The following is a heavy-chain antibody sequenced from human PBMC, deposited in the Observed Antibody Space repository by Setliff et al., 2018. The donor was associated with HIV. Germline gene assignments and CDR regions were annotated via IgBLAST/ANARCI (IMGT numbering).Heavy chain of an antibody. CDR2: MNPNTGQT. J-gene: IGHJ4*02. V-gene: IGHV1-8*02. Sequence: ASVKVSCKASGGTFSSYAISWVRQAPGQGLEWMGWMNPNTGQTAYAQKLQGRVSMTRSTSISTAYMELSSLRSEDTAIYYCARGHSGNDYWGQGTLVTVSS. D-gene: IGHD1-1*01. CDR3: ARGHSGNDY. CDR1: GGTFSSYA.